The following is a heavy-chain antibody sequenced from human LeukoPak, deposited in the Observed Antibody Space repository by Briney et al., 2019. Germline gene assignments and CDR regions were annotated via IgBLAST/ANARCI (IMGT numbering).Heavy chain of an antibody. Sequence: SETLSLTCTVSGGSISSSSYYWGWIRQPPGKGLEWFGSIDYSGSTYYNPSLKSRVTISVDTSKNQFSLKLSSVTAADTAVYYCARRRYYDSSGCFDYWGQGTLVTVSS. CDR1: GGSISSSSYY. CDR2: IDYSGST. D-gene: IGHD3-22*01. V-gene: IGHV4-39*01. CDR3: ARRRYYDSSGCFDY. J-gene: IGHJ4*02.